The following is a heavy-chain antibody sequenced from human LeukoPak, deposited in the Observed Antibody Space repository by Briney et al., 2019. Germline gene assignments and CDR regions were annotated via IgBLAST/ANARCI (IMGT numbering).Heavy chain of an antibody. V-gene: IGHV2-5*02. CDR2: IYWDDDK. CDR1: GFSLSTSGVG. CDR3: AHTIREYSGYSSSWPPDY. D-gene: IGHD6-13*01. Sequence: KRSGPTLVNPTQTLTLTCTFSGFSLSTSGVGVGWIRQPPGKALEWLALIYWDDDKRYSPSLKSRLTITKDTSKNQVVLTMTNMDPVDTATYYCAHTIREYSGYSSSWPPDYWGQGTLVTVSS. J-gene: IGHJ4*02.